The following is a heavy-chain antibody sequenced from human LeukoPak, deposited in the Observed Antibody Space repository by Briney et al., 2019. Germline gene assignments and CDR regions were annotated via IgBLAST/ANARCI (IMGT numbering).Heavy chain of an antibody. D-gene: IGHD4-11*01. CDR2: ISYDGSNK. J-gene: IGHJ6*03. CDR3: AKGTTVISYYYYYMDV. Sequence: GGSLRLSCAASGFTFSSYAMHWVRQAPGKGLEWVAVISYDGSNKYYADSVKGRFTISRDNSKNTLYLQMNSLRAEDTAVYYCAKGTTVISYYYYYMDVWGKGTTVTVSS. V-gene: IGHV3-30*04. CDR1: GFTFSSYA.